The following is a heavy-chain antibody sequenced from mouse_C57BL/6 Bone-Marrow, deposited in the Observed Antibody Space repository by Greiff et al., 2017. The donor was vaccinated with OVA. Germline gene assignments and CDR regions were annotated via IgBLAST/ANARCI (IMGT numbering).Heavy chain of an antibody. CDR2: IDPSDSYT. D-gene: IGHD3-2*01. J-gene: IGHJ1*03. CDR3: ARRRHLWYFDV. Sequence: QVQLQQPGAELVMPGASVKLSCKASGYTFTSYWMHWVKQRPGQGLEWIGEIDPSDSYTNYNQKFKGKSTLTVDKSSSTAYMQLSSLTSEDSAVYYCARRRHLWYFDVWGTGTTVTVSS. V-gene: IGHV1-69*01. CDR1: GYTFTSYW.